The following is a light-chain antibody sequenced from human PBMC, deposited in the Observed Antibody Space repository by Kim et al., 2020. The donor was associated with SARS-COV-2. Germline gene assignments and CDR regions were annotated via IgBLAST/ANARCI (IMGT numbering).Light chain of an antibody. CDR1: NIGSKS. V-gene: IGLV3-21*04. CDR3: QVWDSSSDHPRV. Sequence: SYELTQPPSVSVAPGKTARITCGRNNIGSKSVHWYQQKPGQAPVLVIYYDSDRPSGIPERFSGSNSGNTATLTISRVEAGDEADYYCQVWDSSSDHPRVFGGGTKLTVL. CDR2: YDS. J-gene: IGLJ2*01.